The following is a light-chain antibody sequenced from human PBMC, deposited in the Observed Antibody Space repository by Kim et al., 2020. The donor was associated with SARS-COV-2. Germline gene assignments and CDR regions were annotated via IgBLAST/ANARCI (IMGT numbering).Light chain of an antibody. J-gene: IGLJ2*01. V-gene: IGLV3-21*04. CDR2: YDS. CDR1: NIGSKS. CDR3: QVWDSSSDHVV. Sequence: APGKTARITCGRNNIGSKSVHWYQQKPGQAPVLVIYYDSDRPSGIPERFSGSNSGNTATLTISRVEAGDEADYYCQVWDSSSDHVVFGGGTKVTVL.